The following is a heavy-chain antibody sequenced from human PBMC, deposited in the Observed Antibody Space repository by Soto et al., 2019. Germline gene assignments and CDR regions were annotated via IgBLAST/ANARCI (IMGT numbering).Heavy chain of an antibody. CDR3: ATTRFTVDCGGDCWTFDY. V-gene: IGHV4-61*01. D-gene: IGHD2-21*02. CDR1: GGSVSSGSYY. CDR2: IYYSGST. J-gene: IGHJ4*02. Sequence: QVQLQESGPGLVKPSETLSLTCTVSGGSVSSGSYYWSWIRQPPGKGLEWIGYIYYSGSTNYNPSVKSRVTISVDTCKNQFRLKLSSVTAADTAVYYCATTRFTVDCGGDCWTFDYRGQGTLVTVSS.